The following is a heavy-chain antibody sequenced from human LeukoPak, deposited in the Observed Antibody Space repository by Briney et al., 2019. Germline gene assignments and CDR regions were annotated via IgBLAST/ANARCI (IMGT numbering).Heavy chain of an antibody. CDR2: MNPNSGNT. CDR3: AREGYYDGSRHYSGAHFDY. CDR1: GYTFTSYG. V-gene: IGHV1-8*03. Sequence: ASVKVSCKASGYTFTSYGISWVGQATGQGLEWMGWMNPNSGNTGYAQKFQGRVTITRNTSISTAYMELSSLTSEDTALYYCAREGYYDGSRHYSGAHFDYWGQGTLVTVSS. J-gene: IGHJ4*02. D-gene: IGHD3-22*01.